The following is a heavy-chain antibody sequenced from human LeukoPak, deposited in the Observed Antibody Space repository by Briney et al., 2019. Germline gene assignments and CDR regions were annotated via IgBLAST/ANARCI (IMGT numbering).Heavy chain of an antibody. Sequence: GGSLRLSCAASGFTFGDYAMHWVRQAPGKGLEWVSLISGGGGSTYYADSVKGRFTISRDNSKNSLYLQMNSLRTEDTALYYCAKDRSYYYDSSGYYRENYFDYWGQGTLVTVSS. CDR2: ISGGGGST. CDR1: GFTFGDYA. V-gene: IGHV3-43*02. D-gene: IGHD3-22*01. J-gene: IGHJ4*02. CDR3: AKDRSYYYDSSGYYRENYFDY.